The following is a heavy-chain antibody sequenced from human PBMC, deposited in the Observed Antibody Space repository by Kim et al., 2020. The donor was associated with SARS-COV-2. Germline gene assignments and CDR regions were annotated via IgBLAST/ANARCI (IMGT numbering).Heavy chain of an antibody. J-gene: IGHJ6*01. Sequence: ASVKVSCKASGYSFTDSYIHWVRQAPGQGPEWMGIISPSRGSANYAHKFRDRVTLTRDTSTSTVNLELSSLTSEDTAVYYCARGLEAAAGYYYFFGMDVW. CDR3: ARGLEAAAGYYYFFGMDV. CDR2: ISPSRGSA. V-gene: IGHV1-46*01. CDR1: GYSFTDSY. D-gene: IGHD6-13*01.